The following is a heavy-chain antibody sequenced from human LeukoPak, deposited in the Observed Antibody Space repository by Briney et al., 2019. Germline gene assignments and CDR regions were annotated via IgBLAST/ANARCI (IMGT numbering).Heavy chain of an antibody. CDR2: INQNGGEQ. Sequence: PGGSLRLSCVASGFTFSTFWMAWVRQAPGKGPEWVANINQNGGEQKYVDSVKGRFIISRDNAKNTLYLQMNSLRVEDMAVYYCVGGAPNWGFDYWGQGTLVTVSS. CDR3: VGGAPNWGFDY. CDR1: GFTFSTFW. V-gene: IGHV3-7*03. J-gene: IGHJ4*02. D-gene: IGHD7-27*01.